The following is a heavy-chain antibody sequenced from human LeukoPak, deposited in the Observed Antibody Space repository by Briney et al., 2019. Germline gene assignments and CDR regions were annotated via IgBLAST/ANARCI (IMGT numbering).Heavy chain of an antibody. J-gene: IGHJ3*02. V-gene: IGHV4-30-4*01. Sequence: SETLSLTCTVSGGSISSGDYYWSWIRQPPGKGLEWIGYIYYSGSTYYNPSLKSRVTISVDTSKNQFSLKLSSVTAADMAVYYCARGGNYYDSSGAFFSLAFDIWGQGTMVTVSS. D-gene: IGHD3-22*01. CDR2: IYYSGST. CDR1: GGSISSGDYY. CDR3: ARGGNYYDSSGAFFSLAFDI.